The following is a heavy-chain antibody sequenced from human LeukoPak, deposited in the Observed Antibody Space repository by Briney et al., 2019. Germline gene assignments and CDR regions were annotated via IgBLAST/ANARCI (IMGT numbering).Heavy chain of an antibody. CDR3: ARTYCSGGTCYGLDY. V-gene: IGHV4-30-4*01. CDR1: GRSISSGDYY. Sequence: SQTLSLTCAVSGRSISSGDYYWSWLRQPPGKGLEWIGYTHYSGRTYYSPSLKSRVTISADTSKNQFSLRLSSVTAADTAVYYCARTYCSGGTCYGLDYWGQGTLVTVSS. J-gene: IGHJ4*02. D-gene: IGHD2-15*01. CDR2: THYSGRT.